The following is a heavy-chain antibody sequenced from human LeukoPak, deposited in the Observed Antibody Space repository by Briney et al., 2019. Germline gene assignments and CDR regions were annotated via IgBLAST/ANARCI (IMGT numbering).Heavy chain of an antibody. D-gene: IGHD6-19*01. CDR3: VKTTTGYSSGRFPGWPVDY. V-gene: IGHV3-23*01. CDR1: GFTFSSYA. CDR2: IFGSGGST. J-gene: IGHJ4*02. Sequence: PRGSLRLSCAASGFTFSSYAMYWVRQAPGKGLEWVSGIFGSGGSTHYADSVKGRFTISRDNSKNTVYLQMNSLRAEDTAVYYCVKTTTGYSSGRFPGWPVDYWGQGTLVTVSS.